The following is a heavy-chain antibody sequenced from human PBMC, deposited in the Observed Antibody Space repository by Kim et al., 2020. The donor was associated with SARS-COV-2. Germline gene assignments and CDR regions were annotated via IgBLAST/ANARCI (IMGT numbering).Heavy chain of an antibody. J-gene: IGHJ4*02. CDR3: ARGASLWGSDYFDY. V-gene: IGHV6-1*01. D-gene: IGHD2-21*01. Sequence: EVSVKSRITINPDTSKNQFSLQLNSVTPEDTAVYYCARGASLWGSDYFDYWGQGTLVTVSS.